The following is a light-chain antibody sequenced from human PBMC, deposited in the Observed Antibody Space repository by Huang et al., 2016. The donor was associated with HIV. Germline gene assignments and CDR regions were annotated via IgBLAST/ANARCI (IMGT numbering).Light chain of an antibody. J-gene: IGKJ1*01. CDR1: QDLNTY. CDR3: QQYYSFPLT. V-gene: IGKV1-8*01. CDR2: ATS. Sequence: IRITQSPSSLSASTGDKVSITFRASQDLNTYLDWYQQKPGKPPSHLIYATSTLQSGVPSRFSGSGSGTDFTLTITHLQSEDFATYYCQQYYSFPLTFGQGSQVEV.